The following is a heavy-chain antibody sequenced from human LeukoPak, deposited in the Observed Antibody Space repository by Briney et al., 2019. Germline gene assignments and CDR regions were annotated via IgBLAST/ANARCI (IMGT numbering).Heavy chain of an antibody. D-gene: IGHD4-17*01. J-gene: IGHJ6*02. CDR3: ARFPVTTYYYYGMDV. CDR1: GFTFSSNY. Sequence: PGGSLRLSCAASGFTFSSNYMSWVRQAPGKGLEWVSVIYSGGSTYYADSVKGRFTISRDNSKNTLYLQMNSLRAEDTAVYYCARFPVTTYYYYGMDVWGQGTTVTVSS. V-gene: IGHV3-66*01. CDR2: IYSGGST.